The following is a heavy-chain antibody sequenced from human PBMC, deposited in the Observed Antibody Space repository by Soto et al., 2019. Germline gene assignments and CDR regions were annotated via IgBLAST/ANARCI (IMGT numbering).Heavy chain of an antibody. CDR2: IWYDGSNK. V-gene: IGHV3-33*01. D-gene: IGHD6-13*01. CDR1: GFTFSTYG. J-gene: IGHJ6*02. Sequence: GGSLRLSCAASGFTFSTYGMHWVRQAPGKGLEWVAVIWYDGSNKYYAESVKGRFTISRDNSKNTLYLQMNSLRAEDTAVYYCARPSSRDRSSRYRKNYYNGMDVWGQGTTVTVSS. CDR3: ARPSSRDRSSRYRKNYYNGMDV.